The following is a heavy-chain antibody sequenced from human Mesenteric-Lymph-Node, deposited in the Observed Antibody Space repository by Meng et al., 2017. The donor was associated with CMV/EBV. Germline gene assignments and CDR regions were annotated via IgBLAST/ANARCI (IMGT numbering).Heavy chain of an antibody. J-gene: IGHJ4*02. CDR3: AREGGAVADTGFDY. V-gene: IGHV1-46*01. D-gene: IGHD6-19*01. CDR2: INPSGGST. Sequence: ASVKVSCKASGYTFTSYYMHWVRQAPGQGLEWMGIINPSGGSTSYAQKFQGRVTMTRDTSTSTVYLEMASLTSEDTAIYYCAREGGAVADTGFDYWGQGTLVTVSS. CDR1: GYTFTSYY.